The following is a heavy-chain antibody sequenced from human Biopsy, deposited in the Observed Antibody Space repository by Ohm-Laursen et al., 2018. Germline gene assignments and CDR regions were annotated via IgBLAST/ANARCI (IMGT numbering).Heavy chain of an antibody. D-gene: IGHD7-27*01. CDR3: ARLWGGYHFHGMDV. CDR1: GGSISSYY. CDR2: IYYSGST. J-gene: IGHJ6*02. V-gene: IGHV4-59*08. Sequence: PGTLSLTCPVSGGSISSYYWSWIRQPPGKGLECIGYIYYSGSTNYSPSLKSRVTMSVDTSKNQFSLKLSSVTAADTAVYYCARLWGGYHFHGMDVWGQGTTVTVSS.